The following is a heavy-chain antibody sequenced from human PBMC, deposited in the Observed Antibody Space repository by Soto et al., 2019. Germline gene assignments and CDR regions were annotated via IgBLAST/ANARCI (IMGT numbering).Heavy chain of an antibody. CDR3: VRDQLYYYDIFGRPLNGFDI. D-gene: IGHD3-22*01. CDR1: GFTFSSYS. J-gene: IGHJ3*02. V-gene: IGHV3-21*01. CDR2: ISSSSSYI. Sequence: PGGSLRLSCAASGFTFSSYSMNWVRQAPGKGLEWVSSISSSSSYIYYADSAKGRFTISRDNAKNSLYLQMNSLGAEDTALYYCVRDQLYYYDIFGRPLNGFDIWGQGTMVTVSS.